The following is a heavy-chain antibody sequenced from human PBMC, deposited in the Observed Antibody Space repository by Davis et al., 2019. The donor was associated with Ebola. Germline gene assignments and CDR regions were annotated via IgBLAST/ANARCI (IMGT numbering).Heavy chain of an antibody. J-gene: IGHJ4*02. CDR2: ISGNMAEI. CDR1: GFTFRTYS. Sequence: GESLKISCAASGFTFRTYSMNWVRQAPGKGLEWVSYISGNMAEIYYADSVKGRFTISRSNANNSLYLQMNNLRDEDTAVYYCARDYNYSFDYWGQGALVTVSS. D-gene: IGHD5-24*01. V-gene: IGHV3-48*02. CDR3: ARDYNYSFDY.